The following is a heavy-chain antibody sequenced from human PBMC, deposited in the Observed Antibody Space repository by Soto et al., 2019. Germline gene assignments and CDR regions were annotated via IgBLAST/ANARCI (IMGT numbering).Heavy chain of an antibody. J-gene: IGHJ4*02. CDR1: GFNFGNYA. CDR3: TRYYYASSSYYVY. D-gene: IGHD3-22*01. V-gene: IGHV3-49*04. CDR2: IRSETYGGTP. Sequence: PGGSLRLSCTGSGFNFGNYAMSWVRQAPGKGPEWVGFIRSETYGGTPDYAASLRGRFTISRDDSKSIAYLEINSLQTDDTAVYYCTRYYYASSSYYVYWGQGTLVTVSS.